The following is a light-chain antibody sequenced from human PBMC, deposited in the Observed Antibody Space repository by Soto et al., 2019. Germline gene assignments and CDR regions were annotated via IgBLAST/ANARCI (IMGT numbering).Light chain of an antibody. CDR1: RRISNW. Sequence: DTTMTQSPATLPASVGDRDTIACRASRRISNWLAWYQQKPGKAPKLLIYKASTLKSGVPSRFSGSGSGTEFTLTIISLQPDDFATYYCQQYNSYSEAFGQGTKVDI. CDR3: QQYNSYSEA. CDR2: KAS. J-gene: IGKJ1*01. V-gene: IGKV1-5*03.